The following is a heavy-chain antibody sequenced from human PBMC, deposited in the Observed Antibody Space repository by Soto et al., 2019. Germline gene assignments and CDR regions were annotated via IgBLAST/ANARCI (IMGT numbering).Heavy chain of an antibody. Sequence: QVQLQESGPGLVKPSETLSLTCTVSGGSISSYYWSWIRQPPGKGLEWIGYIYYSGSTNYNPSLNSRVTISVDTSKNQFSLKLSSVTAADTAVYYCARGRVNTIFGVASYYYYMDVWGKGTTVTVSS. V-gene: IGHV4-59*01. J-gene: IGHJ6*03. D-gene: IGHD3-3*01. CDR3: ARGRVNTIFGVASYYYYMDV. CDR2: IYYSGST. CDR1: GGSISSYY.